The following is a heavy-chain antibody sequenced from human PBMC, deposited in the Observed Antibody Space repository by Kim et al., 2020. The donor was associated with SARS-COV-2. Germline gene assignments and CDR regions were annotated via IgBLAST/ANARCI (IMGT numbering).Heavy chain of an antibody. Sequence: SETLSLTCTVSGGSISSGDYYWSWIRQPPGKGLEWIGYIYYSGSTYYNPSLKSRVTISVDTSKNQFSLKLSSVTAADTAVYYCARQVATMGDTEWYPGYWGQGTLVTVSS. CDR2: IYYSGST. V-gene: IGHV4-30-4*01. CDR1: GGSISSGDYY. CDR3: ARQVATMGDTEWYPGY. D-gene: IGHD5-12*01. J-gene: IGHJ4*02.